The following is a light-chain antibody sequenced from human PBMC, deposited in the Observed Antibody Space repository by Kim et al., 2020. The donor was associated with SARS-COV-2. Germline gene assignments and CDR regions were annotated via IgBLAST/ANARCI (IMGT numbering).Light chain of an antibody. J-gene: IGLJ1*01. CDR1: RLRSYY. V-gene: IGLV3-19*01. CDR3: NSRDSSGNHYV. CDR2: GKN. Sequence: GQTVRNTCQGDRLRSYYASWYQQKPGQAPVLVIYGKNNRPSGIPDRFPGSSSGNTASLTITGAQAEDEADYYCNSRDSSGNHYVFGTGTKVTVL.